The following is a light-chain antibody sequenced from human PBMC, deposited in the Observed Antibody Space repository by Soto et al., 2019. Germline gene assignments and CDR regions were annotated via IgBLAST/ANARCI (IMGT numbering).Light chain of an antibody. CDR2: STT. CDR3: LLSYGGAVF. V-gene: IGLV7-43*01. Sequence: QAVVTQEPSLTVSPGGTVTLTCGCSTGAVTNSYSTNWLQQKPGQAPRALIYSTTTRHSWTPARFSGSLLGGKAALTLSGVRPEDEADYYRLLSYGGAVFFGGGTKVTV. CDR1: TGAVTNSYS. J-gene: IGLJ2*01.